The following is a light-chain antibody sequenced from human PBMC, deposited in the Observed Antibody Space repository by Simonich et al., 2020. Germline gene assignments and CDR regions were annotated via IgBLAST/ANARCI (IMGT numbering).Light chain of an antibody. V-gene: IGLV2-14*01. CDR2: EVH. CDR1: RSDVGCYNY. Sequence: QSALTQPASVSGSPGQSITISSTGTRSDVGCYNYVSWDQQHPGKAPKLMIYEVHKRPYGVSNRFSGSKSGNTASLTISRLQAEDEADYYCSSYTSSSTWVFGGGTKLTVL. J-gene: IGLJ3*02. CDR3: SSYTSSSTWV.